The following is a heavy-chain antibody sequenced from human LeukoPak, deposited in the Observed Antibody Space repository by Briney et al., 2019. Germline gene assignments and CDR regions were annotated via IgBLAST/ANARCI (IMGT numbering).Heavy chain of an antibody. V-gene: IGHV3-48*03. Sequence: HPGGSLRLSCAASGFTFSSYEMNWVRQAPGKGLEWVSYISSSGSTIYYADSVKGRFTISRDNAKNSLYLQMNSLRAEDTAVYYCARTMITFGGVIAGLDYWGQGTLVTVSS. D-gene: IGHD3-16*02. J-gene: IGHJ4*02. CDR1: GFTFSSYE. CDR2: ISSSGSTI. CDR3: ARTMITFGGVIAGLDY.